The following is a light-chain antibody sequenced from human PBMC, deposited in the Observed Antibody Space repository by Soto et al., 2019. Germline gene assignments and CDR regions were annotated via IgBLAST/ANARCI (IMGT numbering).Light chain of an antibody. V-gene: IGLV2-8*01. Sequence: QSALTQPPSASGSPGQSVTISCTGTCSDVGGYNYVSWYQQHPGKAPKLMIYEVSKRPSGVPDRFSGSKSGNTASLTVSGLLAEDEADYYCSTYAASTAFGTGTKVTVL. CDR1: CSDVGGYNY. CDR2: EVS. J-gene: IGLJ1*01. CDR3: STYAASTA.